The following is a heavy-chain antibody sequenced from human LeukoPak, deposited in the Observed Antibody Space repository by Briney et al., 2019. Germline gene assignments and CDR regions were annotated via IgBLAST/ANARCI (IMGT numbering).Heavy chain of an antibody. D-gene: IGHD6-13*01. CDR2: IYYSGNT. V-gene: IGHV4-59*01. CDR3: ATQPAGPASWFDP. J-gene: IGHJ5*02. CDR1: SVSISTYY. Sequence: SETPSLTCSVSSVSISTYYWSWIRQAPGKGLEWIGFIYYSGNTNYNPSLKSRATIFLDTSKNQFSLKLSSVTAADTAVYYCATQPAGPASWFDPWGQGTLVTVSP.